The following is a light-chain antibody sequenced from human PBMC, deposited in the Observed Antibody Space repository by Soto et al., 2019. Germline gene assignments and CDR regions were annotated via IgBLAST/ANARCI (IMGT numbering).Light chain of an antibody. J-gene: IGKJ1*01. CDR3: QQSSSFPWT. CDR2: TAS. Sequence: DIQMTQSPSSVSAAVGDRVTITCRASLGISTCLAWYQQKPGKAPKLMIYTASRLQSGVPSSFSGSGSGTNFTLTIISLQHEPFATFYCQQSSSFPWTCGQVTTVEHK. CDR1: LGISTC. V-gene: IGKV1-12*01.